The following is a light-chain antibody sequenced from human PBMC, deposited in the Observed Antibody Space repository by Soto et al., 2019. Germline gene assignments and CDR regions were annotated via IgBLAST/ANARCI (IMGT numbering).Light chain of an antibody. Sequence: EIVMTQSPATLSVSPGQTATLSCRASQNVGSAVAWYRHKPGQAPRLLIVGAAITATRVPGRFSGGGSGTEFDLTISRLQCEDFAVDCCQQYKNWPHLPFGGGTTVEIK. V-gene: IGKV3-15*01. J-gene: IGKJ4*01. CDR1: QNVGSA. CDR2: GAA. CDR3: QQYKNWPHLP.